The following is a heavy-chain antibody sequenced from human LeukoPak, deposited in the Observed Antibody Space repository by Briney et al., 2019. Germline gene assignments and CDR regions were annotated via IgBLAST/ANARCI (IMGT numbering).Heavy chain of an antibody. CDR3: ARDMVRGVITYGMDV. D-gene: IGHD3-10*01. Sequence: ASVKVSCKASGYTFTGYYMHWVRQAPGQGLEWMGWINPNSGGTNYAQKLQGWVTMTRDTSISTAYMELSRLRSDDTAVYYCARDMVRGVITYGMDVWGQGTTVTVSS. V-gene: IGHV1-2*04. CDR2: INPNSGGT. CDR1: GYTFTGYY. J-gene: IGHJ6*02.